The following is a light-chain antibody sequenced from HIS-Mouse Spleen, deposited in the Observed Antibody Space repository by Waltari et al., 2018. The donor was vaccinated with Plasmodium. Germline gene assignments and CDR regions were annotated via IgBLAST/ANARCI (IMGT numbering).Light chain of an antibody. V-gene: IGKV1-39*01. J-gene: IGKJ1*01. CDR2: AAS. CDR1: QSISSY. CDR3: QQNYNTWT. Sequence: DIQMTQSPSSLSASVGDRVTITCRASQSISSYLNWYQQKPGKAPKLLIYAASSLQSGVPSRFSGSRSWTDFTLTISSLQPEDFATYYCQQNYNTWTFGQGTKVEIK.